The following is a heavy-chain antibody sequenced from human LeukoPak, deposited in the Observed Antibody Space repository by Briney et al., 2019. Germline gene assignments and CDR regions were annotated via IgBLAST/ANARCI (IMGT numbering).Heavy chain of an antibody. V-gene: IGHV4-39*02. D-gene: IGHD6-13*01. CDR3: ARDYRVAAARSLDC. J-gene: IGHJ4*02. CDR1: GGSIRSSSYY. Sequence: SETLSLTCTVSGGSIRSSSYYWGWIRQPPGKGLEWIGSIYYSGSTYYNASLKSRGTISVDTSKNQFSLKLNSVTAADTAVYYCARDYRVAAARSLDCWGQGTLVTVSS. CDR2: IYYSGST.